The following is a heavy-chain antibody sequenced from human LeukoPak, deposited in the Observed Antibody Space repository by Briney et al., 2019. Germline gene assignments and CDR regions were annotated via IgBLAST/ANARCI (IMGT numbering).Heavy chain of an antibody. CDR1: GGSISGYF. J-gene: IGHJ6*03. Sequence: SETLSLTCTMSGGSISGYFWSWIRRPPGKGPEWIGYIYSTGTTNYSPSLSSRVTISVDTSKNQLSLNLRFVTATDTAVYHCARHNPPPTGFCSGTSCFMSGSQYFYMDVWGKGTSVTVS. CDR2: IYSTGTT. CDR3: ARHNPPPTGFCSGTSCFMSGSQYFYMDV. D-gene: IGHD2-2*01. V-gene: IGHV4-4*09.